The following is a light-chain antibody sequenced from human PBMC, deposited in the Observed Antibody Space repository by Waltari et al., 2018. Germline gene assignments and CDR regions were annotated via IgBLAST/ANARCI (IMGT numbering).Light chain of an antibody. V-gene: IGKV4-1*01. Sequence: DIVMTQSPDSLAVSLGERATINCKASQSVLYSSNNRNYLTWFQQKPGQPPKVLIYWASTRESGVPDRFSGSGSGTDFTLTISSLQPEDFATYYCQQSYSTPYMYTFGQGTKLEIK. CDR2: WAS. J-gene: IGKJ2*01. CDR3: QQSYSTPYMYT. CDR1: QSVLYSSNNRNY.